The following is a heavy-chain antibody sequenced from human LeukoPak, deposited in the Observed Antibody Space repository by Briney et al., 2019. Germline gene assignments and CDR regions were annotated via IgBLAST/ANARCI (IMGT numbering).Heavy chain of an antibody. V-gene: IGHV4-31*03. CDR2: IYYSGST. CDR1: GGSISSGGYY. Sequence: SETLSLTCTVSGGSISSGGYYWSWIRQHPGKGLEWIGYIYYSGSTYYNPSLKSRVTISVDTSKNQFSLKLSSVTAADTAVYYCARVRAYYDSSGYAIDYWGQGTLVTVSS. D-gene: IGHD3-22*01. CDR3: ARVRAYYDSSGYAIDY. J-gene: IGHJ4*02.